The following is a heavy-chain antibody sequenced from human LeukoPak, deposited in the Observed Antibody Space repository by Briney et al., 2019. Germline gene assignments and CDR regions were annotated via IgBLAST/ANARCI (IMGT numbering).Heavy chain of an antibody. Sequence: SEPLSLTCTVSGGSVSSYSWSWIRQPPGKGLEWIGYFYYSGSTNYNPSLKSRVTISVDTSKSQFSLKLTSVTAADTAVYYCARTRSQGIAAQYFDYWGQGTLVTVSS. CDR1: GGSVSSYS. CDR2: FYYSGST. CDR3: ARTRSQGIAAQYFDY. J-gene: IGHJ4*02. D-gene: IGHD6-13*01. V-gene: IGHV4-59*08.